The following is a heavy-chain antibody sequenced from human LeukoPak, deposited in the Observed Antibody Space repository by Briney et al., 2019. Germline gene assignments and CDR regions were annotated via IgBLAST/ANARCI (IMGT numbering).Heavy chain of an antibody. CDR3: ATSVYSTSGGLDY. J-gene: IGHJ4*02. CDR2: INPNSGGT. V-gene: IGHV1-2*02. Sequence: ASVKVSCKTSGYTFSGYYMHWVRQAPGQGLEWMGWINPNSGGTDYGQKFQGRVTMTSDTSISTAYMELSRLRSDDTAVYYCATSVYSTSGGLDYWGQGTLLTVSS. D-gene: IGHD6-6*01. CDR1: GYTFSGYY.